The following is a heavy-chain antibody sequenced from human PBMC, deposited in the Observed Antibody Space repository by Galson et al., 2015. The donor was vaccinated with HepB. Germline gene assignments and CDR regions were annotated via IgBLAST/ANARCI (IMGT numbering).Heavy chain of an antibody. Sequence: SVKVSCKASGYTYTRHSINWVRQAPGQGLEWMGWLSTNTGNPTYAQGFTGRFVFSLDTSVSTAYLQISSLKAEDTAVYYCARGVVRGTMVRGAFDPWGQGTLVTVSS. V-gene: IGHV7-4-1*02. CDR2: LSTNTGNP. D-gene: IGHD3-10*01. CDR3: ARGVVRGTMVRGAFDP. J-gene: IGHJ5*02. CDR1: GYTYTRHS.